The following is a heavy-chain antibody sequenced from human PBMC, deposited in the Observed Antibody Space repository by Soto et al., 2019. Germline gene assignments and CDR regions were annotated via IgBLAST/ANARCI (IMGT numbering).Heavy chain of an antibody. CDR2: INHSGST. CDR1: GGSFSGYY. D-gene: IGHD3-9*01. J-gene: IGHJ4*02. V-gene: IGHV4-34*01. Sequence: KPSETLSLTCAVYGGSFSGYYWSWIRQPPGKGLEWIGEINHSGSTNYNPSLKSRVTISVDTSKNQFSLKLSSVTAADTAVYYCARVRGLICSWSGLERYFFSLWARGTLVTVS. CDR3: ARVRGLICSWSGLERYFFSL.